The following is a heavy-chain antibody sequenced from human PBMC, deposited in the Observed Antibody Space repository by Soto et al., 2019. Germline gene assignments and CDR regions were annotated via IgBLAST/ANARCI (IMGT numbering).Heavy chain of an antibody. CDR2: IAAAGDT. D-gene: IGHD3-10*01. CDR1: GFAISSYD. Sequence: PGGSLRLSCAASGFAISSYDMHWVRQVTGKGLEWVSGIAAAGDTFYATSVKGRFTLSREGAKNSLLLQMNSLRAEDTAMYYCKRNLYHPGTLSGRRSFDP. J-gene: IGHJ5*02. CDR3: KRNLYHPGTLSGRRSFDP. V-gene: IGHV3-13*01.